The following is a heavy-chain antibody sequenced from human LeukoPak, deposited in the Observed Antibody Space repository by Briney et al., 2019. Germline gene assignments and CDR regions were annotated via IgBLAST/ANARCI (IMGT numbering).Heavy chain of an antibody. CDR2: INPNSGGT. Sequence: GASVKVSCKASGYTFTGYYMHWVRQAPGQGLEWMGWINPNSGGTNYAQKLQGRVTMTTDTSTSTAYMELRSLRSDDTAVYHCARDRYSYAYGPLPTDYWGQGTLVTVSS. D-gene: IGHD5-18*01. CDR3: ARDRYSYAYGPLPTDY. V-gene: IGHV1-2*02. CDR1: GYTFTGYY. J-gene: IGHJ4*02.